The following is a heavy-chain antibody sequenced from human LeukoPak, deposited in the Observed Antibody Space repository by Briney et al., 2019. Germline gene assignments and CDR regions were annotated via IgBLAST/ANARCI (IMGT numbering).Heavy chain of an antibody. CDR3: ASRLQVAVIDY. Sequence: GGSLRLSCAASGFTFSNYWMHWVRQAPGKGLVWVSHINTDRSSTSYADSVKGRFTISRDNAKNTLYLQMSSLRAEDTAVYYCASRLQVAVIDYWGQGALVTVSS. CDR1: GFTFSNYW. J-gene: IGHJ4*02. CDR2: INTDRSST. D-gene: IGHD4-11*01. V-gene: IGHV3-74*01.